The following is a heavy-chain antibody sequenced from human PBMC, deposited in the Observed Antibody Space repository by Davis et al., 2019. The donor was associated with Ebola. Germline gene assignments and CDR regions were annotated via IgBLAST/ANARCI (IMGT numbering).Heavy chain of an antibody. D-gene: IGHD1-26*01. CDR2: INHSGST. V-gene: IGHV4-34*01. J-gene: IGHJ4*02. Sequence: SETLSLTCAVYGGSFSGYYWSWIRQLPGKGLEWNGEINHSGSTNYNPSLKSRVPISVETSKNQCSLKLSSVTAADTAVYYCARGRRYSGSQRFWYWGQGTLVTVSS. CDR1: GGSFSGYY. CDR3: ARGRRYSGSQRFWY.